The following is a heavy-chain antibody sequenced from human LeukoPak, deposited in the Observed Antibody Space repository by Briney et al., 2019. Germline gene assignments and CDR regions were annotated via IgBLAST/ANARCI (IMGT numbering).Heavy chain of an antibody. CDR1: GYNFGTRW. CDR2: IYPDDSDA. D-gene: IGHD3-10*01. V-gene: IGHV5-51*01. CDR3: ARGAYGSGSYYNYYGMDV. Sequence: GESLKISCKGSGYNFGTRWVAWVRQMPGKGLEWMGIIYPDDSDARYSPSFQGQVTISADKSINTAYLQWSSLKAFDTAIYFRARGAYGSGSYYNYYGMDVWGQGTTVTVSS. J-gene: IGHJ6*02.